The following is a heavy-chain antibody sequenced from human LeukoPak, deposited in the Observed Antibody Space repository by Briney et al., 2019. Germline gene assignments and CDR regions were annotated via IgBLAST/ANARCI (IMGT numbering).Heavy chain of an antibody. J-gene: IGHJ4*02. CDR3: ARPRDVYDSSGPLGL. D-gene: IGHD3-22*01. Sequence: GESLKISCKGSGYSFTNYWIGWVRQMPGKGLEWMGIIYPTDSDTRYSPSFQGQVTISADKSTSTAYLQWSSLKASDTAMYYCARPRDVYDSSGPLGLWGQGTPVTVSS. V-gene: IGHV5-51*01. CDR2: IYPTDSDT. CDR1: GYSFTNYW.